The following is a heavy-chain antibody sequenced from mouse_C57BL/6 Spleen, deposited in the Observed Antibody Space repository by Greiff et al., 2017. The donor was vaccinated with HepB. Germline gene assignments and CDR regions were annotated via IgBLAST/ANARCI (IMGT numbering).Heavy chain of an antibody. J-gene: IGHJ2*01. CDR2: IRSKSNNYAT. D-gene: IGHD1-1*01. CDR3: VRHGATVGFDY. Sequence: EVKLMDSGGGLVQPRGSLKLSCAASGFSFNTYAMNWVRQAPGKGLEWVARIRSKSNNYATYYADSVKDRFTISRDDSESMLYLQMNNLKTEDTAMYYCVRHGATVGFDYWGQGTTLTVSS. CDR1: GFSFNTYA. V-gene: IGHV10-1*01.